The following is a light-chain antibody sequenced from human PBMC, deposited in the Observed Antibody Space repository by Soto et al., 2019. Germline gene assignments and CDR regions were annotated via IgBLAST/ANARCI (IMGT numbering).Light chain of an antibody. V-gene: IGKV1-5*01. CDR1: QDINRW. Sequence: DIQMTQSPSTLSASVGDRVTITCRASQDINRWLAWYQQKPGKAPKILIYNADTLESGVPSRFSGSGYGTEFILTISSLQPDDFATYYCQQYNNWPRTFGQGTKVDIK. CDR3: QQYNNWPRT. J-gene: IGKJ1*01. CDR2: NAD.